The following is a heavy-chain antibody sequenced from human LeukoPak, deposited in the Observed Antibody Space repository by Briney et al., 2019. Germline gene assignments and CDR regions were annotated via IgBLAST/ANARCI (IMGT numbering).Heavy chain of an antibody. D-gene: IGHD3-3*01. J-gene: IGHJ6*03. Sequence: GGSLRLSCAASGFTFSSYAMHWVRQAPGKGLEWVAVISYDGSNKYYADSVKGRFTISRDNSKNTLYLQMNSLRAEDTAVYYCARSLEEGYYYYYMDVWGKGTTVTASS. CDR3: ARSLEEGYYYYYMDV. V-gene: IGHV3-30*04. CDR2: ISYDGSNK. CDR1: GFTFSSYA.